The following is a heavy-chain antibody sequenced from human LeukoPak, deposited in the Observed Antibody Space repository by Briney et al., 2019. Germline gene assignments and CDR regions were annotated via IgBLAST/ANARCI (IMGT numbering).Heavy chain of an antibody. CDR2: ISASNGNT. CDR3: ARDHRRVVGATGLDY. V-gene: IGHV1-18*01. J-gene: IGHJ4*02. Sequence: AAVKVSCKASGYTFPMYGISWVRQAPGQGLEGMGWISASNGNTNYAQKFQGRVTMTTDTSTSTAYMELRSLRSDDTAVYYCARDHRRVVGATGLDYWGQGTLVTVSS. CDR1: GYTFPMYG. D-gene: IGHD1-26*01.